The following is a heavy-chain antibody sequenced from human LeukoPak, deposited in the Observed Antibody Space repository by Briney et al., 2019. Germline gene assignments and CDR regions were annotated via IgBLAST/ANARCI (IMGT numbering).Heavy chain of an antibody. CDR2: IRYDGSNK. Sequence: PGGSLRLSCAVSGFAVSSKYMSWVRQAPGKGLEWVAFIRYDGSNKYYADSVKGRFTISRDNSKNTLYLQMNSLRAEDTAVYYCAKGGNYDFWSGYYTPVFDYWGQGTLVTVSS. J-gene: IGHJ4*02. CDR3: AKGGNYDFWSGYYTPVFDY. V-gene: IGHV3-30*02. CDR1: GFAVSSKY. D-gene: IGHD3-3*01.